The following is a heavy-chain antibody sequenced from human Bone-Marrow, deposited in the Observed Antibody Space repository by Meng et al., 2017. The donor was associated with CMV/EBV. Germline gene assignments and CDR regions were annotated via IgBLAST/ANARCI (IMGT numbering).Heavy chain of an antibody. V-gene: IGHV3-9*03. CDR3: AKDNGGSYYYGMDV. Sequence: SLKISCAASGFTFDDYAMHWVRQAPGKGLEWVSGISWNSGSIGYADSVEGRFTISRDNAKNSLYLQMNSLRAEDMALYYCAKDNGGSYYYGMDVWGQGTTVTVSS. CDR2: ISWNSGSI. J-gene: IGHJ6*02. CDR1: GFTFDDYA. D-gene: IGHD3-10*01.